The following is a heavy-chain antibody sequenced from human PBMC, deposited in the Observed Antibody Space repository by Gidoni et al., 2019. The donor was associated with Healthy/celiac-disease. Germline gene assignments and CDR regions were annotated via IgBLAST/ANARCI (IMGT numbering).Heavy chain of an antibody. V-gene: IGHV1-2*02. Sequence: QVQLVQSGAEVKKPGASVKVSCKASGYTFTGYYMHWVRQDPGKELEWMGGINPNSGGTNDAQKFLGRFTMTRDTSISTAYMELSRLRSDDTAVYYGARERKSIAARYFDYWGQGTLVTVSS. CDR3: ARERKSIAARYFDY. CDR1: GYTFTGYY. J-gene: IGHJ4*02. D-gene: IGHD6-6*01. CDR2: INPNSGGT.